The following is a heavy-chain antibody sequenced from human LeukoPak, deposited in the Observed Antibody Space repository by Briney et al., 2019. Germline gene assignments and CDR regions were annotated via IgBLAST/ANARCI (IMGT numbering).Heavy chain of an antibody. CDR1: GYTFTSYG. D-gene: IGHD2-21*02. J-gene: IGHJ4*02. V-gene: IGHV1-18*01. CDR3: ASSYCGGDCYPRPNYYFDY. Sequence: ASVKVSCKASGYTFTSYGISWVRQAPGQGLEWMGWISAYNGNTNYAQKLQGRVTMTTDTSTSTAYMELRSLRSDDTAVYYCASSYCGGDCYPRPNYYFDYWGQGTLVTVSS. CDR2: ISAYNGNT.